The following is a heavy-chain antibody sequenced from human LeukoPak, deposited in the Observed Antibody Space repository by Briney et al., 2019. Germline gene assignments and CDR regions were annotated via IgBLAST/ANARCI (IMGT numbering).Heavy chain of an antibody. Sequence: GASVKVSCKASGYTFTSYGISWVRQAPGQGLEWMGWISAYNGNTSYAQKLQGRVTMTTDTSTSTAYMELRSLRSDDTAVYYCARDVVVVPAAYYYGMDVWGQGTTVTVSS. CDR3: ARDVVVVPAAYYYGMDV. CDR1: GYTFTSYG. J-gene: IGHJ6*02. V-gene: IGHV1-18*01. D-gene: IGHD2-2*01. CDR2: ISAYNGNT.